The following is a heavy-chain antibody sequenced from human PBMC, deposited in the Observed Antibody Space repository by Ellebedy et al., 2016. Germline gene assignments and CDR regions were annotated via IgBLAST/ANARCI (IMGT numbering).Heavy chain of an antibody. CDR3: ARASGWYRKAGYYYMDV. V-gene: IGHV4-59*01. Sequence: GSLRLXXTVSGGSISSYYWNWIRQPPGKGLEWIGYIYYSGSTNYNPSLNSRVTISVDTSKNQFSLKLSSVTAADTAVYYCARASGWYRKAGYYYMDVWGKGTTVTVSS. CDR2: IYYSGST. CDR1: GGSISSYY. J-gene: IGHJ6*03. D-gene: IGHD6-19*01.